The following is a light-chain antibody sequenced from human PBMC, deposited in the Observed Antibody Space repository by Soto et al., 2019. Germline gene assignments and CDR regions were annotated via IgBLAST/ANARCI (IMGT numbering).Light chain of an antibody. CDR2: KVS. Sequence: DVVMTQSPLSLPVTLGQPASISCRSSQSLVSSDGNTYLNWFHQRPGQSPRRLIYKVSNRDSGVPDRFSGSGSGTEFTLTISRVEAEDACVYYCMQAAQWPRTFGPGTKVDIK. CDR3: MQAAQWPRT. CDR1: QSLVSSDGNTY. J-gene: IGKJ3*01. V-gene: IGKV2-30*01.